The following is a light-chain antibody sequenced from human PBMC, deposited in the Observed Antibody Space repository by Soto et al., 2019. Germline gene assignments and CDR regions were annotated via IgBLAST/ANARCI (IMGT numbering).Light chain of an antibody. CDR1: QAITFN. J-gene: IGKJ4*01. V-gene: IGKV1-27*01. CDR2: SAS. CDR3: QQSDSAPLT. Sequence: DIQMTQSPSPLSASVGDGVTITCRASQAITFNLAWNQQKPGKALKLLIHSASTLQSGVPSRFAGSRSGTDFTLTINSLQPEDVATYFCQQSDSAPLTFGGGTKVEIK.